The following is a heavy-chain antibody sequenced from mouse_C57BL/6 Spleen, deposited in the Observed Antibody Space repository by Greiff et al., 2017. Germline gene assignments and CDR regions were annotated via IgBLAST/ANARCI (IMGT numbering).Heavy chain of an antibody. CDR1: GFTFSDAW. V-gene: IGHV6-6*01. D-gene: IGHD2-4*01. Sequence: EVKLVESGGGLVQPGGSMKLSCAASGFTFSDAWMDWVRQSPEKGLEWVAEIRNKANNHATYYAESVKGRFTISRDDSKSSVYLQMNSLRAEDTGIYYCTRPVIYYDYLSWFAYWGRGTLVTVSA. CDR2: IRNKANNHAT. CDR3: TRPVIYYDYLSWFAY. J-gene: IGHJ3*01.